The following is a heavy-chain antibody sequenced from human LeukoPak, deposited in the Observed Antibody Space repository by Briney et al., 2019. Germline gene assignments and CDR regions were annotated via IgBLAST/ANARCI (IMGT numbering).Heavy chain of an antibody. CDR2: IYYSGST. CDR1: GGSVSSGSYY. J-gene: IGHJ4*02. CDR3: AGGYYYDSSGYSDY. V-gene: IGHV4-61*01. D-gene: IGHD3-22*01. Sequence: SETLSLTCTVSGGSVSSGSYYWSWIRQPPGKGLEWIGYIYYSGSTNYNPSLKSRVTISVDTSKNQFSLKLSSVTAADTAVYYCAGGYYYDSSGYSDYWGQGTLVTVSS.